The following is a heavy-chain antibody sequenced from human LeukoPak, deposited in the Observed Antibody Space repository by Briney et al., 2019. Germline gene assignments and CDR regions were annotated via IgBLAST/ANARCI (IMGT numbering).Heavy chain of an antibody. V-gene: IGHV3-33*06. CDR1: GFTFSSYG. J-gene: IGHJ3*01. CDR3: AKDLLSGELGN. D-gene: IGHD7-27*01. Sequence: GGSLRLSCAASGFTFSSYGMHWVRQAPGKGLEWVAVIWYDGSNKYYADSVKGRFTISRDNSKNTLYLQMNSLRAEDTAVYYCAKDLLSGELGNWGQGTIATVSS. CDR2: IWYDGSNK.